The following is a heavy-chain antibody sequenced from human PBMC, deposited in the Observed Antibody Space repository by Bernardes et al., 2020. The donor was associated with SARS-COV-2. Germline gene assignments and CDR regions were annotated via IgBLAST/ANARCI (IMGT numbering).Heavy chain of an antibody. CDR3: ARDLYGDYIFDY. D-gene: IGHD4-17*01. J-gene: IGHJ4*02. Sequence: GSLRLSCAASGFTFSSYGMNWVRQAPGKGLEWVSSIVSSDNTYYADSVKGRFTISRDNAKTSLYLQMNSLRDEDTAVYYCARDLYGDYIFDYWGQGTLVTVSS. CDR1: GFTFSSYG. V-gene: IGHV3-21*01. CDR2: IVSSDNT.